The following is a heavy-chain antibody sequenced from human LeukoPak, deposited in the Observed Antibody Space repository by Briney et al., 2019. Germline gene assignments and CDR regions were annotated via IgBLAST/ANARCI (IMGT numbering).Heavy chain of an antibody. CDR3: ARAGRATEAYCGGDCYSHYGMDV. D-gene: IGHD2-21*02. CDR1: GGTFSSYA. CDR2: IIPIFGTA. V-gene: IGHV1-69*01. Sequence: ASVKVSCKASGGTFSSYAISWVRQAPGQGLEWMGGIIPIFGTANYAQKFQGRVTITADESTSTAYMELSSLRSEDTAVYYCARAGRATEAYCGGDCYSHYGMDVWGQGTTVTVSS. J-gene: IGHJ6*02.